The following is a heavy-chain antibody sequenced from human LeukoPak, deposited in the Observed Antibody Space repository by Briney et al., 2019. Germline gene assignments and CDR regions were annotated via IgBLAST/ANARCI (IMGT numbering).Heavy chain of an antibody. J-gene: IGHJ4*02. CDR2: TSHDGSKK. CDR1: EFSFSNHG. V-gene: IGHV3-30*03. CDR3: ARAYCSGGSCYPFDY. D-gene: IGHD2-15*01. Sequence: GGSLRLSCAASEFSFSNHGMHWVCQAPGKGLEWVAVTSHDGSKKYYADSVKGRFTISRDYSKNTLYLQMDSLRAEDTAVYYCARAYCSGGSCYPFDYWGQGTLVTVSS.